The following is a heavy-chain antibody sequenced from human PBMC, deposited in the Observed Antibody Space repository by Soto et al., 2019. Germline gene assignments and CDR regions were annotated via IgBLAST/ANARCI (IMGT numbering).Heavy chain of an antibody. CDR3: ARYLRFLEWSSLVDI. CDR1: GGSISSSSYY. Sequence: PSETLSLTCTVSGGSISSSSYYWGWIRQPPGKGLEWIGSIYYSGSTYYNPSLKSRVTISVDTSENQFSLKLSSVTAADTAVCYCARYLRFLEWSSLVDIWGQGTMVTVSS. J-gene: IGHJ3*02. D-gene: IGHD3-3*01. V-gene: IGHV4-39*01. CDR2: IYYSGST.